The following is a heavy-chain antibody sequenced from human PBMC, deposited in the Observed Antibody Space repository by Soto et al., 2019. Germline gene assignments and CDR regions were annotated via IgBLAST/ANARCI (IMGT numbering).Heavy chain of an antibody. CDR1: GYTFASYG. D-gene: IGHD2-2*01. J-gene: IGHJ6*02. CDR2: ISAYNGNT. Sequence: GASVNVSCKASGYTFASYGISWVRQAPGQGLEWMGWISAYNGNTNYAQKLQGRVTMTTDTSTSTAYMELRSLRSDDTAVYYCARERYCISTSCRHYDYYGMDVWG. V-gene: IGHV1-18*01. CDR3: ARERYCISTSCRHYDYYGMDV.